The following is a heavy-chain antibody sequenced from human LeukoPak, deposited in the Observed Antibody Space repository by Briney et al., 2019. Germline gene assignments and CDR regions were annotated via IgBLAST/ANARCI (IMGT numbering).Heavy chain of an antibody. CDR3: ARVVRVPAAMEYYYYYMDV. CDR1: GFTFSDYY. V-gene: IGHV3-11*01. D-gene: IGHD2-2*01. CDR2: ISSSGSTI. Sequence: PGGSLSLSCAASGFTFSDYYMSWIRQAPGKGLEWVSYISSSGSTIYYADPVRGGFIILRDNDKHLLHLQMNMLGAEDAAVYYCARVVRVPAAMEYYYYYMDVWGKGTTVTVAS. J-gene: IGHJ6*03.